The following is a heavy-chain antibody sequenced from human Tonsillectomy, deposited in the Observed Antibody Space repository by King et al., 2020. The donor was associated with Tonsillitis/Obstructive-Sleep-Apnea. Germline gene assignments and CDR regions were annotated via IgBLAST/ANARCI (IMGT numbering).Heavy chain of an antibody. J-gene: IGHJ4*02. D-gene: IGHD6-19*01. CDR1: GFTFSSYW. CDR3: VREPPIAVASQGLV. V-gene: IGHV3-7*03. Sequence: VQLVESGGGLVQPGGSLRLSCAASGFTFSSYWMSWVRQAPGKGLEGVANIKQDGSAKYYMDSVKGRFSISRDTAENSLYLQMNSLRAEDTAVYYCVREPPIAVASQGLVWGQGTLVTVSS. CDR2: IKQDGSAK.